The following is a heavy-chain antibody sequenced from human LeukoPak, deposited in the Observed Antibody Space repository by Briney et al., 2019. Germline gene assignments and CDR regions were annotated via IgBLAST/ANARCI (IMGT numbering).Heavy chain of an antibody. CDR3: ARGYYYDSSGYNAHLDY. D-gene: IGHD3-22*01. V-gene: IGHV3-30*04. Sequence: GRSLRLSCAASGFTFSSYVMHWVRQAPGKGLEWVAIISYDGSNEYYADSVKGRFTISRDNSKNTLYLQMNSLRAEDTAVYYCARGYYYDSSGYNAHLDYWGQGTLVTVSS. CDR1: GFTFSSYV. CDR2: ISYDGSNE. J-gene: IGHJ4*02.